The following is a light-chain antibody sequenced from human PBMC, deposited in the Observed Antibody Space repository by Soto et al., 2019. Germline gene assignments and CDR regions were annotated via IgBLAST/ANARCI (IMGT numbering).Light chain of an antibody. J-gene: IGLJ2*01. V-gene: IGLV1-44*01. CDR2: DND. CDR1: TSNIGTNS. CDR3: AAWDDSLSVL. Sequence: QSVLTQPPSASGTPGQRVTISCSGSTSNIGTNSVTWYQQHPGTAPKLLIYDNDQRPSGVPDRFSASKSGTSASLAISGLQSEDEADYYCAAWDDSLSVLFGGGTKLTVL.